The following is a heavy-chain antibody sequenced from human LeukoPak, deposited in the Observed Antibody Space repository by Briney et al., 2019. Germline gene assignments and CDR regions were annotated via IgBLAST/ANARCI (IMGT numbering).Heavy chain of an antibody. J-gene: IGHJ3*02. CDR2: IRYDGSNK. Sequence: GGSLRLSCAASGFTFSSYGMHWVRQAPGKGLEWVAFIRYDGSNKYYADSVKGRFTISRDNSKNTLYLQMNSLRAEDTAVYYCAKVRDRGPRRNDAFDIWGQGTMVTVSS. D-gene: IGHD2-15*01. V-gene: IGHV3-30*02. CDR1: GFTFSSYG. CDR3: AKVRDRGPRRNDAFDI.